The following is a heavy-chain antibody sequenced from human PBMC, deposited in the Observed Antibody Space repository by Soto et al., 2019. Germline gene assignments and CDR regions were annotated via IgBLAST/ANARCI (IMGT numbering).Heavy chain of an antibody. Sequence: PGGSLRLSCAASGFTFSTYTMNWVRQAPGKGLEWVSSISSRSSYMYYADSVKGRFTISRDNSKNTLYLQMNSLRAEDTAVYYCARDHSSSPFDYWGQGTLVTVSS. CDR1: GFTFSTYT. V-gene: IGHV3-21*01. CDR3: ARDHSSSPFDY. J-gene: IGHJ4*02. D-gene: IGHD6-6*01. CDR2: ISSRSSYM.